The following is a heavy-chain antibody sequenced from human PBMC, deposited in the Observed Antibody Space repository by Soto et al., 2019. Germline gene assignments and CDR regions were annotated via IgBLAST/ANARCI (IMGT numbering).Heavy chain of an antibody. CDR3: ARGPNYDFWSGYYGYYYGMDV. D-gene: IGHD3-3*01. V-gene: IGHV3-30-3*01. CDR1: GFTFSSYA. J-gene: IGHJ6*02. CDR2: ISYDGSNK. Sequence: GGSLRLSCAASGFTFSSYAMHWVRQAPGKGLEWVAVISYDGSNKYYADSVKGRFTISRDNSKNTLYLQMNSLRAEDTAVYYCARGPNYDFWSGYYGYYYGMDVWGQGTTVTASS.